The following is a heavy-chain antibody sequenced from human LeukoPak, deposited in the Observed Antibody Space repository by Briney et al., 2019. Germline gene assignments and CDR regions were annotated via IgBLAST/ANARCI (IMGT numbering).Heavy chain of an antibody. CDR3: ASYSSSST. Sequence: PGRSLRLSCAASRFTFSSYAMHWVRQAPGKGLEWVAVISYDGSNKYYADSVKGRFTISRDNSKNTLYLQMNSLRAEDTAVYYCASYSSSSTWGQGTLVTVSS. V-gene: IGHV3-30-3*01. CDR1: RFTFSSYA. J-gene: IGHJ4*02. CDR2: ISYDGSNK. D-gene: IGHD6-6*01.